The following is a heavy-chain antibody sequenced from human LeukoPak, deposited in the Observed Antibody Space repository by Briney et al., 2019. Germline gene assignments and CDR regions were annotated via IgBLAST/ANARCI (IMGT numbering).Heavy chain of an antibody. CDR2: INHSGST. Sequence: SETLSLTCAVYGGSFSGYYWSWIRQPPGKGLEWIGEINHSGSTNYNPSLKSRVTISVDTSKNQFSLELSSVTAADTSVYYRVIGEAARRYLCYGMVVRGQATTVTDSS. J-gene: IGHJ6*02. CDR3: VIGEAARRYLCYGMVV. CDR1: GGSFSGYY. V-gene: IGHV4-34*01. D-gene: IGHD6-6*01.